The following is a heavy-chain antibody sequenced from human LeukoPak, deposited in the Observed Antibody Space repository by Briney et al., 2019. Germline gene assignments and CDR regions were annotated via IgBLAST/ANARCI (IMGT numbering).Heavy chain of an antibody. CDR3: ARDGPYGAQRMAWFDP. J-gene: IGHJ5*02. V-gene: IGHV4-39*07. Sequence: PSETLSLTCTVSGGSISSSSYYWGWIRQPPGKGLEWIGSIYYSGSTYYNPSLKSRVTISVDTSKNQFSLKLSSVTAADTAVYYCARDGPYGAQRMAWFDPWGQGTLVTVSS. D-gene: IGHD4-17*01. CDR1: GGSISSSSYY. CDR2: IYYSGST.